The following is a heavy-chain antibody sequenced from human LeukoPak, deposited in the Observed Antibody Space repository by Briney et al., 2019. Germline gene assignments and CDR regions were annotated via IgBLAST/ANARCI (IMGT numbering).Heavy chain of an antibody. Sequence: GGSLRLSCAASGFTFSDHYMDWVRQAPGKGLEWVGRTRNKANSFTTEYAASVKGRFTISRDDSKNSVYLQMNSLKSEDTAVYYCRGYSYGTIAAFHIWGQGTMVTVSS. CDR1: GFTFSDHY. CDR3: RGYSYGTIAAFHI. V-gene: IGHV3-72*01. CDR2: TRNKANSFTT. J-gene: IGHJ3*02. D-gene: IGHD5-18*01.